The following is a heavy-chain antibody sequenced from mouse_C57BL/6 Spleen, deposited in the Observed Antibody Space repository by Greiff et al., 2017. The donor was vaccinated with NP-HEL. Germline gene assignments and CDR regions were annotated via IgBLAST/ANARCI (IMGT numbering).Heavy chain of an antibody. Sequence: QVQLQQPGAELVRPGSSVKLSCKASGYTFTSYWMDWVKQRPGQGLEWIGNIYPSDSETHYNQKFKDKATLTVDKSSSTAYMQLSSLTSEDSAVYYCARSIYDGYYDWGQGTSVTVSS. CDR3: ARSIYDGYYD. CDR1: GYTFTSYW. J-gene: IGHJ4*01. D-gene: IGHD2-3*01. V-gene: IGHV1-61*01. CDR2: IYPSDSET.